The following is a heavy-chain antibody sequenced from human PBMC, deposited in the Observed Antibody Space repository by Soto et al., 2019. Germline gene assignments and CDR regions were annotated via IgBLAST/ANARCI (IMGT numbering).Heavy chain of an antibody. V-gene: IGHV4-59*12. Sequence: SETLSLTCSVSGGYISGYYWTWIRQPPGKGLEWIGYISYGGSTNYNPSLKSRVTISVHTSENQFSLKLSSVTAADTAVYYCAREVEAKAAAGTYAGIEPYYYGMDVGGRWTTVTVSS. CDR3: AREVEAKAAAGTYAGIEPYYYGMDV. J-gene: IGHJ6*02. D-gene: IGHD6-13*01. CDR2: ISYGGST. CDR1: GGYISGYY.